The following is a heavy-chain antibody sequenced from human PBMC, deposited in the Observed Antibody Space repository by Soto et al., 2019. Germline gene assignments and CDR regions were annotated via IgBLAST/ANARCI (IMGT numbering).Heavy chain of an antibody. J-gene: IGHJ4*02. V-gene: IGHV3-23*01. CDR2: IGGSGRDT. CDR1: GFRFSSYA. Sequence: PGGSLRLSCAASGFRFSSYAMSWVRQAPGKGLEWVSAIGGSGRDTYYTDSVKGRFTISRDNSKNTLYLQMNSLRDDDTAVYYCANDASASAPPDYWGQGTLVTVSS. CDR3: ANDASASAPPDY. D-gene: IGHD6-6*01.